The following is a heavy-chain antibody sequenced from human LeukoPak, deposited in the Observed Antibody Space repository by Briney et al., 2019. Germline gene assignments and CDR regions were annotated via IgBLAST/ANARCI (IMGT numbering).Heavy chain of an antibody. D-gene: IGHD1-14*01. CDR1: GFSFSSYV. J-gene: IGHJ3*01. CDR2: IVSWFPGT. CDR3: AKGKINQDGAFDF. Sequence: GGSLRLLWAASGFSFSSYVIRWVGQAPGGGLEGVGSIVSWFPGTYYADSVTGRFTISRGNSQKPGFLQMNSLRVHGPAVYCCAKGKINQDGAFDFWGQGTMVTVSS. V-gene: IGHV3-23*01.